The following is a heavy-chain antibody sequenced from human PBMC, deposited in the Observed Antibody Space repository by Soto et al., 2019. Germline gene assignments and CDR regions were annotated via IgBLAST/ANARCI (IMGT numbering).Heavy chain of an antibody. J-gene: IGHJ4*02. CDR2: ISAYNGNT. CDR1: GYTFTSYG. V-gene: IGHV1-18*01. Sequence: QVQLVQSGAEVKKPGASVKVSCRASGYTFTSYGISWVRQAPGQGLEWTGWISAYNGNTNYAQNIQGRVTMTADTSTSAVYMGVRSLGSDDTDVYYCARDLPPVDVWGQGTLVTVSS. CDR3: ARDLPPVDV.